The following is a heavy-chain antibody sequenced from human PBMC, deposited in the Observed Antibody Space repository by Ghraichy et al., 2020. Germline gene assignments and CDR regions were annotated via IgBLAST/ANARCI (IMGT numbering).Heavy chain of an antibody. CDR1: GGSFSAYY. J-gene: IGHJ4*02. Sequence: SCAVYGGSFSAYYWSWIRQPPGKGLEWIGEINHSGSTNYNPSLKSRVTISVDTSKNQFSLKLSSVTAADTAVYYCARGRRTYGSGSYYVPVDYWGQGTLVTVSS. D-gene: IGHD3-10*01. CDR2: INHSGST. V-gene: IGHV4-34*01. CDR3: ARGRRTYGSGSYYVPVDY.